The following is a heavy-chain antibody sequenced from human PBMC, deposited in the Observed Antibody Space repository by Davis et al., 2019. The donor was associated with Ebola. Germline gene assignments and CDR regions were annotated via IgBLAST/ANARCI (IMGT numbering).Heavy chain of an antibody. Sequence: GESLKIPCAASGFTFSSYGMNWVRQAPGEGLEWVSSISSSSAYIYYADSVKGRFTISRDNAKNSLYLQMNSLRAEDTAVYYCARVSPVGSVGASNWVDYWGQGTLVTVSS. CDR3: ARVSPVGSVGASNWVDY. V-gene: IGHV3-21*01. J-gene: IGHJ4*02. CDR2: ISSSSAYI. CDR1: GFTFSSYG. D-gene: IGHD1-26*01.